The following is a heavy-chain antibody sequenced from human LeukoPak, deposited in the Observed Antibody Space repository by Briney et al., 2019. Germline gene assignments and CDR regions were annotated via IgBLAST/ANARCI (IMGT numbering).Heavy chain of an antibody. CDR3: ARVDGSPGVIDY. CDR2: INPSGGST. J-gene: IGHJ4*02. Sequence: GASVNVSCKASGYTFTNYYMHWVRQAPGQGREWMGIINPSGGSTSYAQKFQGRVTMTRDTATSTVYMELSSLRSEDTAVYYCARVDGSPGVIDYWGQGTLVTVSS. D-gene: IGHD5-24*01. CDR1: GYTFTNYY. V-gene: IGHV1-46*01.